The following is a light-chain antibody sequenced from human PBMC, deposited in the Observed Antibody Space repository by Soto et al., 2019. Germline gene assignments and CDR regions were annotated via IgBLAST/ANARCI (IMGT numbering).Light chain of an antibody. Sequence: EIVLTQSPGTVSLSPGERATLSCRASQTVRSSYLAWYQQKPGQAPRLLIYGASNRAIGIPDRFSGSGSGTDFTLTISRLEPEDFAVYYCQQHGSSAWTFGQGTKVEI. CDR1: QTVRSSY. J-gene: IGKJ1*01. CDR3: QQHGSSAWT. V-gene: IGKV3-20*01. CDR2: GAS.